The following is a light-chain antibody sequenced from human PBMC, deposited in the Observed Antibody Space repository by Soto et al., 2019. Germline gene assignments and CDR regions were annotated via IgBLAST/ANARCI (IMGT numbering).Light chain of an antibody. V-gene: IGKV3-15*01. J-gene: IGKJ4*01. CDR3: QQYHNWPLT. Sequence: DIVMTQSPATLSVSPGERATLSCRASQSVTSNLAWYQQKPGQAPRLLIYGASTRATGIPARFSCSGSGTEVTLTISSLQSEDFAVYYCQQYHNWPLTFGGGTKVDIK. CDR1: QSVTSN. CDR2: GAS.